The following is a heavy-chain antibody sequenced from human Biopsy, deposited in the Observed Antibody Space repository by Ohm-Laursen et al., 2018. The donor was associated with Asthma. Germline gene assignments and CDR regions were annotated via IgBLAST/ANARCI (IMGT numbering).Heavy chain of an antibody. CDR3: SRDTLGYYFDI. CDR1: GFTVSRDH. Sequence: SLRLSCAAPGFTVSRDHMFWVRQAPGKGLEWVSVIYSGGTSHTADSVRGRFTISRDNSKNMLFLQMNSLRAEDTAVYYCSRDTLGYYFDIWGQGTQVTVSS. J-gene: IGHJ4*02. D-gene: IGHD6-13*01. CDR2: IYSGGTS. V-gene: IGHV3-53*05.